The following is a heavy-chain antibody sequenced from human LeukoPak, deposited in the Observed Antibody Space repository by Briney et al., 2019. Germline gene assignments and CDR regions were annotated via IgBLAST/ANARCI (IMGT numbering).Heavy chain of an antibody. CDR1: GFTFSSYA. CDR2: ISGSGGST. V-gene: IGHV3-23*01. CDR3: AKDHDRQRRIAIFGVVIIPDY. D-gene: IGHD3-3*01. Sequence: GGPLRLSCAASGFTFSSYAMSWVRQAPGKGLEWVSAISGSGGSTYYADSVKGRFTISRDNSKNTLYLQMNSLRAEDTAVYYCAKDHDRQRRIAIFGVVIIPDYWGQGTLVTVSS. J-gene: IGHJ4*02.